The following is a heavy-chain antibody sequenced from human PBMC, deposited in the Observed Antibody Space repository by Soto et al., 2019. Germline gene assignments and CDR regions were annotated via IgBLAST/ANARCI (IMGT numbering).Heavy chain of an antibody. Sequence: QVQLVQSGGGLVQPGGSLRLSCAASGFTFSGYYMSWLRQAPGKGLEWISYISGSSSDTNYVDSVRGRFTISRDNATNSLFLQMTSRRAEDTDVCCCAREIGGYASGSDWGEGTVVTVSS. CDR1: GFTFSGYY. D-gene: IGHD3-16*01. CDR3: AREIGGYASGSD. J-gene: IGHJ4*02. CDR2: ISGSSSDT. V-gene: IGHV3-11*05.